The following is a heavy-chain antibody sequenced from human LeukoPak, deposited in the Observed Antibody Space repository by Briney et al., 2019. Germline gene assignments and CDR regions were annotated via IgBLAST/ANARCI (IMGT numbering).Heavy chain of an antibody. D-gene: IGHD5-12*01. CDR2: IKQDGSEK. CDR1: GFTFSSYW. V-gene: IGHV3-7*01. CDR3: ARDGGYSGYHFFDY. J-gene: IGHJ4*02. Sequence: GGSLRLSCAASGFTFSSYWMSWVRQAPGKRLEWVANIKQDGSEKYYADSVKGRFTISRDNAKNSLYLQMNSLRAEDTAVYYCARDGGYSGYHFFDYWGQGTLVTVSS.